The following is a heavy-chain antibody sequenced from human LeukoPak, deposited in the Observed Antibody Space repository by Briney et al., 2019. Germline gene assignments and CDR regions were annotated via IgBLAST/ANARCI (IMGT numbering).Heavy chain of an antibody. CDR2: IYTSGST. Sequence: SETLSLTCTVSGYSISSDYYWGWIRQPPGKGLEWIGRIYTSGSTNYNPSLKSRVTMSVDTPKNQFSLKLSSVTAADTAVYYCARDRGGGYDHNWFDPWGQGTLVTVSS. J-gene: IGHJ5*02. CDR3: ARDRGGGYDHNWFDP. CDR1: GYSISSDYY. V-gene: IGHV4-38-2*02. D-gene: IGHD5-12*01.